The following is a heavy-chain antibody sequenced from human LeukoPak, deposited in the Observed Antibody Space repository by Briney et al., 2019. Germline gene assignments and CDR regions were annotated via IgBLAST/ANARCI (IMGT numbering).Heavy chain of an antibody. V-gene: IGHV1-18*01. J-gene: IGHJ6*03. D-gene: IGHD7-27*01. Sequence: AASVKVSCKASGGTFSSYDITWVRQAPGQGLEWMGWISAYNGNTNYAQKFQGRVTMTTDTSTSTAYMELRSLRSDDTAVYYCARAFWGSGYYYYMDVWGKGTTVTVSS. CDR2: ISAYNGNT. CDR1: GGTFSSYD. CDR3: ARAFWGSGYYYYMDV.